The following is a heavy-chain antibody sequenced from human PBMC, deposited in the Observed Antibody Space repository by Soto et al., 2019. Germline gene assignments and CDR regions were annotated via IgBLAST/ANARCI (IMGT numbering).Heavy chain of an antibody. V-gene: IGHV4-39*01. Sequence: SETLSLTCTVSGGAISRSSYYWGWIRQPPGKGLEWIASIYYSGSTYYSPSLKSRVTVSIDTSKNQFSLKLTSVSAADTAFYYCARRYDVWTGYYTPDYWGPGTLVTVS. J-gene: IGHJ4*02. D-gene: IGHD3-3*01. CDR2: IYYSGST. CDR3: ARRYDVWTGYYTPDY. CDR1: GGAISRSSYY.